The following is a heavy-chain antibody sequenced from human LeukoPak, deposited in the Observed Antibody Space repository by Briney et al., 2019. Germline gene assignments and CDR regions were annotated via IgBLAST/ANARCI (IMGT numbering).Heavy chain of an antibody. Sequence: SETLSLTCTVSGASISSSSYYWAWIRQPPGRGLEWIGSIYYTGTTFDNPSLKSRVTLSVDTSKSQFSLRLTSVTAADTAFYYCAREEYSSDWYGHDSWGQGTLVTVSS. V-gene: IGHV4-39*07. CDR3: AREEYSSDWYGHDS. J-gene: IGHJ4*02. D-gene: IGHD6-13*01. CDR2: IYYTGTT. CDR1: GASISSSSYY.